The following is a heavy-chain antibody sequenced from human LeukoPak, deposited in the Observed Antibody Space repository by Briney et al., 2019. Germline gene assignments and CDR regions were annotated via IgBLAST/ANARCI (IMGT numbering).Heavy chain of an antibody. CDR2: ISSSNSTI. D-gene: IGHD3-22*01. CDR1: GFTFSSYS. J-gene: IGHJ4*02. Sequence: PGGSLRLSCAAWGFTFSSYSMNWVRQATGKALEWVSYISSSNSTIYYADSVKGRFTISRDNAKNSLYLQMNSLRAEDTAVYYCARWSYDSSGYSFDYWGQGTLVTVSS. V-gene: IGHV3-48*01. CDR3: ARWSYDSSGYSFDY.